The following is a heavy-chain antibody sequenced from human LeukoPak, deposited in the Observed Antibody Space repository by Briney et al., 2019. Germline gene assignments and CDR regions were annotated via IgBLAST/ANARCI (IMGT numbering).Heavy chain of an antibody. CDR2: ISSSSSTI. Sequence: GGSLRLSCAASGLTFSDYYMSWIRQAPGKGLEWVSYISSSSSTIYYADSVKGRFTISRDNAKNSLYLQMNSLRAEDPAVYYCASTGDYYDSSGYPLPPYPDDYWGQGTLVTVSS. J-gene: IGHJ4*02. CDR3: ASTGDYYDSSGYPLPPYPDDY. D-gene: IGHD3-22*01. CDR1: GLTFSDYY. V-gene: IGHV3-11*01.